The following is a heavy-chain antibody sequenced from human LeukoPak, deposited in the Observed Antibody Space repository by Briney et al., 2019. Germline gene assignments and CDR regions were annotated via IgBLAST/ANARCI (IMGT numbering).Heavy chain of an antibody. CDR2: IYYSGST. J-gene: IGHJ4*02. CDR1: GGSISSGDYY. CDR3: AGSGSYYWDFDY. Sequence: SETLSLTCTVSGGSISSGDYYWSWIRQPPGKGLEWIGYIYYSGSTYYNPSLKSRVTISVDTSKNQFSLKLSSVTAADTAVYYCAGSGSYYWDFDYWGQGTLVTVSS. V-gene: IGHV4-30-4*01. D-gene: IGHD1-26*01.